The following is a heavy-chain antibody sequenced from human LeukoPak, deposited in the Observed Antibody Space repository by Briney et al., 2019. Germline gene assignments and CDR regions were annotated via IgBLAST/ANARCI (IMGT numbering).Heavy chain of an antibody. D-gene: IGHD6-19*01. J-gene: IGHJ4*02. CDR2: ISSSSSYI. CDR1: GFTFSSYS. V-gene: IGHV3-21*01. Sequence: PGGSLRLSCAASGFTFSSYSMIWVRQAPGKGLEWVSSISSSSSYIYYADSVKGRFTISRDNAKNPLYLQMNSLRAEDTAVYYCARDEGSGWYYFDYWGQGTLVTVSS. CDR3: ARDEGSGWYYFDY.